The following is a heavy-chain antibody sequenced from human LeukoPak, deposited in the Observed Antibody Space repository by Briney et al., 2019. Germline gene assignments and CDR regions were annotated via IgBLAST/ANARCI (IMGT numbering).Heavy chain of an antibody. J-gene: IGHJ3*02. Sequence: SETLSLTCAVYGGSFSGYYWSWIRQPPGKGLEWIGEINHSGSTNYNPSLKSRVTISVDTSKNQFSLKLSSVTAADTAVYYCARGPPITMIVVVSGDGAFDIWGQGTVVTVSS. CDR3: ARGPPITMIVVVSGDGAFDI. D-gene: IGHD3-22*01. CDR1: GGSFSGYY. CDR2: INHSGST. V-gene: IGHV4-34*01.